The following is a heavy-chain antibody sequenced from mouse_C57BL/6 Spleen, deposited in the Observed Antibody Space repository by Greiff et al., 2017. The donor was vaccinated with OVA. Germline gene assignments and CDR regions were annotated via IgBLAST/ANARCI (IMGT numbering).Heavy chain of an antibody. D-gene: IGHD2-10*02. CDR3: ARRGGYGNYYYAMDY. CDR1: GYTFTSYW. CDR2: IHPNSGST. J-gene: IGHJ4*01. V-gene: IGHV1-64*01. Sequence: QVQLQQPGAELVKPGASVKLSCKASGYTFTSYWMHWVKQRPGQGLEWIGMIHPNSGSTNYNEKFKSKATLTVDKSSSTAYMQLSSLTSEDSAVYYGARRGGYGNYYYAMDYWGQGTSVTVSS.